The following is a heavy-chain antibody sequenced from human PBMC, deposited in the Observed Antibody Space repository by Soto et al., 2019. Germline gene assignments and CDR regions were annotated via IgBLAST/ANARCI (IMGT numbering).Heavy chain of an antibody. CDR2: ISYDGSNK. V-gene: IGHV3-30-3*01. CDR3: ARGGSSSWYPY. D-gene: IGHD6-13*01. Sequence: QVQLVESGGGVVQPGRSLRLSCAASGFTFSSYAMHWVRQAPGKGLEWVAVISYDGSNKYYADSVKGRFTISRDNSKNPLYLQMNSLRAEDTAVYYCARGGSSSWYPYWGQGTLVTVSS. CDR1: GFTFSSYA. J-gene: IGHJ4*02.